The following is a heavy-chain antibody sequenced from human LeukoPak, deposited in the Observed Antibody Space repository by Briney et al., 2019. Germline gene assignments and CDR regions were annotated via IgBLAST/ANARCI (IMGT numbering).Heavy chain of an antibody. CDR2: ISSSGSTI. V-gene: IGHV3-11*01. D-gene: IGHD3-3*01. J-gene: IGHJ4*02. Sequence: PGGSLRLSCAASGFTFSDYYMSWIRQAPGKGLEWVSYISSSGSTIYYADSVKGRFTISRDNAKNSLYLQMNSLRAEDTAVYYCARDRPHTDTIFGVVITSYYFDYWGQGTLVTVSS. CDR1: GFTFSDYY. CDR3: ARDRPHTDTIFGVVITSYYFDY.